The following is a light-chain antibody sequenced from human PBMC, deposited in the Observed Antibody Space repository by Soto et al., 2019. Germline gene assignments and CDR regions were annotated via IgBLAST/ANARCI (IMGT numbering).Light chain of an antibody. CDR3: QQYDSYPWT. J-gene: IGKJ1*01. Sequence: DIQMTQSPSTLSASVGDRVTITCRASQSISSWLAWYQQKPGKAPKLLISVASSLERGVPSRFSGSASGTEFTLTISSLQPDDFATYYCQQYDSYPWTFGQGTKVDIK. CDR2: VAS. CDR1: QSISSW. V-gene: IGKV1-5*01.